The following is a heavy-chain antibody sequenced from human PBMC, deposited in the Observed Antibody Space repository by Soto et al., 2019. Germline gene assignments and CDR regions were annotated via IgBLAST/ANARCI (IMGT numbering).Heavy chain of an antibody. J-gene: IGHJ4*02. D-gene: IGHD6-19*01. Sequence: ASVKVSCKASGYTFTIYNMHWVRQAPGQGLEWMGRMNPSSGNTSYAQKFQGRVTMTRNTSTSTAYMELSSLRSEDTAVYYCARIEQWLVWSRGFDYWGQGTLVTVSS. CDR3: ARIEQWLVWSRGFDY. V-gene: IGHV1-46*01. CDR1: GYTFTIYN. CDR2: MNPSSGNT.